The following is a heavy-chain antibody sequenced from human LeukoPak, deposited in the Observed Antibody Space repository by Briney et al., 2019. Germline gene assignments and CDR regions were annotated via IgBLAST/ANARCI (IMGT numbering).Heavy chain of an antibody. CDR1: GFTFSSYW. J-gene: IGHJ4*02. CDR3: AKEGFGGFDY. CDR2: ISYDGSNK. V-gene: IGHV3-30*18. D-gene: IGHD3-10*01. Sequence: GGSLRLSCAASGFTFSSYWIHWVRQAPGKGLEWVAVISYDGSNKYYADSVKGRFTISRDNSKNTLYLQMNSLRAEDTAVYYCAKEGFGGFDYWGQGTLVTVSS.